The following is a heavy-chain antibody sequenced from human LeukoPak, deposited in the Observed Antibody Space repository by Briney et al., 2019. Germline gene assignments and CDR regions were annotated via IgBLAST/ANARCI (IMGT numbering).Heavy chain of an antibody. CDR1: GGSFSSSSSY. Sequence: PSETLSLTCSVSGGSFSSSSSYWGWIRQPPGKGLEWIGSIYYSGSTYYSPSLKSRVTISVDTSKNQFSLKLSSVTAADTALYYCARHPSSYSNFDNWGQGTLVTVSS. J-gene: IGHJ4*02. D-gene: IGHD1-26*01. CDR2: IYYSGST. V-gene: IGHV4-39*01. CDR3: ARHPSSYSNFDN.